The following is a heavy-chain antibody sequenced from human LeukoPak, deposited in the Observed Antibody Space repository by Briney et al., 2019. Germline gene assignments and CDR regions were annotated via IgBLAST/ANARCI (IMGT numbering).Heavy chain of an antibody. D-gene: IGHD3-9*01. CDR1: GGTFSSYT. V-gene: IGHV1-69*02. J-gene: IGHJ3*02. CDR2: IIPILGIA. Sequence: SVKVSFKASGGTFSSYTISWVRQAPGQGLEWMGRIIPILGIANYAQKFQGRVTITADKSTSTAYMELSSLRSEDTAVYYCARGFKAYDILTGSPQLGIWGQGTMVTVSS. CDR3: ARGFKAYDILTGSPQLGI.